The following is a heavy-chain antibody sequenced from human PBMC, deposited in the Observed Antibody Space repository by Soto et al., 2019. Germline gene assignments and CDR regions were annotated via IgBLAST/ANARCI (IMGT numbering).Heavy chain of an antibody. CDR2: IRGSTYGGTT. D-gene: IGHD3-3*01. CDR1: GFTSDDYDYA. V-gene: IGHV3-49*04. Sequence: GGSLRLSCTFSGFTSDDYDYALTWVRQAPGKGLQWLGLIRGSTYGGTTEYAASVKGRFTISRDDSKGIAYLQMNSLKTEDTAVYYCSRDGDFYGLDVWGQGATVTVSS. CDR3: SRDGDFYGLDV. J-gene: IGHJ6*02.